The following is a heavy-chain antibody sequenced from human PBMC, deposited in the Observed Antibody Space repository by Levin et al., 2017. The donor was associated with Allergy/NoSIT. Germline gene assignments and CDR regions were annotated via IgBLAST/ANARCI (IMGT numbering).Heavy chain of an antibody. CDR3: AREGTTVVPIDDY. D-gene: IGHD4-23*01. J-gene: IGHJ4*02. CDR1: GFTFSSYW. CDR2: INSDGSST. Sequence: GESLKISCAASGFTFSSYWMHWVRQAPGKGLVWVSRINSDGSSTSYADSVKGRFTISRDNAKNTLYLQMNSLRAEDTAVYYCAREGTTVVPIDDYWGQGTLVTVSS. V-gene: IGHV3-74*01.